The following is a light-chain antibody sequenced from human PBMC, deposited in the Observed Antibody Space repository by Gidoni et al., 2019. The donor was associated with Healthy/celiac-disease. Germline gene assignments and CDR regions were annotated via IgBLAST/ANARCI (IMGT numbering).Light chain of an antibody. J-gene: IGLJ2*01. V-gene: IGLV2-8*01. CDR2: EVS. CDR1: SSDVGAYNY. Sequence: QSALTQPPSASGSPGQSVPILCTGTSSDVGAYNYVSWYPQHPGKAPKLTIYEVSKRPSGVPDRFSGSKSGNTASLPVPALPAEDEADYYCCSYAGSNNGVFGGGTKLTVL. CDR3: CSYAGSNNGV.